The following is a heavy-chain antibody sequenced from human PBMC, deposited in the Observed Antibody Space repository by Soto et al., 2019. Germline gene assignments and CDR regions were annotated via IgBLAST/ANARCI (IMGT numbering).Heavy chain of an antibody. J-gene: IGHJ6*03. V-gene: IGHV6-1*01. CDR3: ARAHYDFWSGYYSSGVDYYYYMDV. CDR2: TYYRSKWYN. D-gene: IGHD3-3*01. Sequence: SQTLSLTCAISGDSVSSNSAAWNWIRQSPSRGLEWLGRTYYRSKWYNDYAVSVKSRITINPDTSKNQFSLQLNSVTPEDTAVYYCARAHYDFWSGYYSSGVDYYYYMDVWGKGTTVTVSS. CDR1: GDSVSSNSAA.